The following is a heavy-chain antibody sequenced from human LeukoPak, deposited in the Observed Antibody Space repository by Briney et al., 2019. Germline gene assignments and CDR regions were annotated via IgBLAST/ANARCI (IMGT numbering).Heavy chain of an antibody. CDR1: GGSIRRYY. J-gene: IGHJ4*02. Sequence: SETLSLTCTVSGGSIRRYYWSWIRQPPGKGLEWIGYIYYSGSTNYNTSLKSRGTISVDTYKNKFSLKLSSLTAAYTAVYYCARTYYDFWSGYYRVYFDYWGQGTLVTVSS. CDR3: ARTYYDFWSGYYRVYFDY. D-gene: IGHD3-3*01. CDR2: IYYSGST. V-gene: IGHV4-59*08.